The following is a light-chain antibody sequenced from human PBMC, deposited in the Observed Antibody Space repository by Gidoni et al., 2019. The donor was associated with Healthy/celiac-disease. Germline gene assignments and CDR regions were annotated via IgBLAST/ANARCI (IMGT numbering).Light chain of an antibody. CDR1: SSNIGSNY. J-gene: IGLJ1*01. CDR3: AAWDDSLSGYV. Sequence: QSVLTQPPSASGTPGQRVTISCSGSSSNIGSNYVYWYQQLHGTATKLPLYRNNQRSSGVPDRFSGSKSGSSACLAICGLRSEDDADYYCAAWDDSLSGYVFGTGTKVTVL. CDR2: RNN. V-gene: IGLV1-47*01.